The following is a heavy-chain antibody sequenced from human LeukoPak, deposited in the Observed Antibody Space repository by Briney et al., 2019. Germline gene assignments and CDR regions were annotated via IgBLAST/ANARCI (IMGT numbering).Heavy chain of an antibody. CDR2: ISSSSSYI. Sequence: GGSLRLSCAASGFTFSSYSMNWVRQAPGKGLEWVSSISSSSSYIYYADSVKGRFTISRDNAKNSLYLQMNSLRAEDTAVYYCARIGLYYDFWSGYQTYGMDVWGQGTTVTVSS. J-gene: IGHJ6*02. CDR3: ARIGLYYDFWSGYQTYGMDV. V-gene: IGHV3-21*01. D-gene: IGHD3-3*01. CDR1: GFTFSSYS.